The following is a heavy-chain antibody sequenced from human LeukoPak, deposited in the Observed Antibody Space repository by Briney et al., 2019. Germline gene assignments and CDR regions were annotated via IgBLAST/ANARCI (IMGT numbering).Heavy chain of an antibody. D-gene: IGHD6-19*01. CDR2: VYQTGDT. V-gene: IGHV4-59*08. CDR3: ARHPFSAPFDY. Sequence: SETLSLTCIVSGGPMNNYYWSWFRQPPGKGLEWIAYVYQTGDTRYNPSLKSRVSISLDMSKNQFSLKVSSVTATDTAVYYCARHPFSAPFDYWGQGILVTVSS. J-gene: IGHJ4*02. CDR1: GGPMNNYY.